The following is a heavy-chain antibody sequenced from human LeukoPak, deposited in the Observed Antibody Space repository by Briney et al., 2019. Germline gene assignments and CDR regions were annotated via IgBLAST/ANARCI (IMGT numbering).Heavy chain of an antibody. J-gene: IGHJ6*04. D-gene: IGHD5-12*01. CDR3: AVDIVATIRHLYSSSWPAPRYYYYGMDV. CDR1: GYSISSGYY. CDR2: IYHSGST. V-gene: IGHV4-38-2*01. Sequence: SETLSLTCAVSGYSISSGYYWGWIRQPPGKGLEWIGSIYHSGSTYYNPSLKSRVTISVDTSKNQFSLKLSSVTAADTAVYYCAVDIVATIRHLYSSSWPAPRYYYYGMDVWGKGTTVTVSS.